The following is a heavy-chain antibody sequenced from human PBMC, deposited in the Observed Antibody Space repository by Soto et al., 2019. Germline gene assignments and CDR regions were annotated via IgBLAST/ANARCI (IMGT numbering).Heavy chain of an antibody. D-gene: IGHD4-4*01. V-gene: IGHV5-51*01. CDR3: ERLGVTNPAGMDL. J-gene: IGHJ6*04. Sequence: PGESLKISCKGSEYRFTSYWIDWVRQMPGKGLGWMGIIYPADSDTRYSPSFQGQVTISADKSISTAYLQWSSLKASDTAMYYCERLGVTNPAGMDLWGKGTTVPVS. CDR2: IYPADSDT. CDR1: EYRFTSYW.